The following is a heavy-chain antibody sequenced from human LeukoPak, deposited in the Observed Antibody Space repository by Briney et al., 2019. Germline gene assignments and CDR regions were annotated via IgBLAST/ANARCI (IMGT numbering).Heavy chain of an antibody. J-gene: IGHJ4*02. CDR2: IYSGGST. D-gene: IGHD5-18*01. V-gene: IGHV3-53*05. CDR1: GFTVSSNY. Sequence: GGSLRLSCAASGFTVSSNYMNWVRQAPGKGLEWVSVIYSGGSTYYADSVKGRFTISRDNSKNTLYLQMNSLRAEDTAVYYCARGTLPRYNFDYWGQGTLVTVSS. CDR3: ARGTLPRYNFDY.